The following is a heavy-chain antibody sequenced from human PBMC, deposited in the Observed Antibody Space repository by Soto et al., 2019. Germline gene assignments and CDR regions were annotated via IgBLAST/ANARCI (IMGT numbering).Heavy chain of an antibody. CDR3: AKCAGSGWYPDY. D-gene: IGHD6-19*01. Sequence: EVQLLESAGGLVQPGGSLSLSCAASGFTFSSYAMRWFRQAPGKGLEWVSAISGSGGNTYYADSVKGRFTISRDNSKNTLFLQLNSLRAEDTAVYYCAKCAGSGWYPDYWGQGTLVTGSS. J-gene: IGHJ4*02. CDR1: GFTFSSYA. CDR2: ISGSGGNT. V-gene: IGHV3-23*01.